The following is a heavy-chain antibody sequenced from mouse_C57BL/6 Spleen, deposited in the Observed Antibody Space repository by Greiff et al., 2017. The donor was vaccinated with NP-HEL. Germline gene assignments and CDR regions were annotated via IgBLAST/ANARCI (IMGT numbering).Heavy chain of an antibody. Sequence: VQLQQSGPELVKPGASVKISCKASGYAFSSSWMNWVKQRPGKGLEWIGRIYPGDGDTNYNGKFKGKATLTADKSSSTAYMQLSSLTSEDSAVYFCARALITTVVAPYFDVWGTGTTVTVSS. D-gene: IGHD1-1*01. CDR2: IYPGDGDT. V-gene: IGHV1-82*01. CDR1: GYAFSSSW. CDR3: ARALITTVVAPYFDV. J-gene: IGHJ1*03.